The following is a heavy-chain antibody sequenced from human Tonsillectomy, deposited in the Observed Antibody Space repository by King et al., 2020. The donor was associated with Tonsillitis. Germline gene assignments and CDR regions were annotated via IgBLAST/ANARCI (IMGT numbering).Heavy chain of an antibody. J-gene: IGHJ6*02. D-gene: IGHD6-19*01. CDR2: IRSKAYGATT. CDR3: TSRKYSSGWYYYYGMDV. V-gene: IGHV3-49*04. CDR1: GFTFGDYA. Sequence: EVQLVESGGGLVQPGRSLRLSCTASGFTFGDYAMSWVRQAPGKGLEWVGFIRSKAYGATTEYAASVKGRFTISRDDSKSIAYVQMNSLKTEDTAVYYCTSRKYSSGWYYYYGMDVWGQGTTVTVSS.